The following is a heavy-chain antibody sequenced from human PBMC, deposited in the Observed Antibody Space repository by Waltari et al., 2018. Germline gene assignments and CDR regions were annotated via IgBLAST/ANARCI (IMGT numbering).Heavy chain of an antibody. J-gene: IGHJ6*03. Sequence: QVQLVQSGAEVKKPGASVKVSCKASGYTFTSYGISWVRQAPGQGLEWMGWISAYNGNTNYAQKLQGRVTMTTDTSTSTAYMELRSLRSDDTAVYYCARAGDVSGITGTPNTNQGPYYYYYMDVWGKGTTVTVSS. CDR1: GYTFTSYG. CDR3: ARAGDVSGITGTPNTNQGPYYYYYMDV. D-gene: IGHD1-20*01. V-gene: IGHV1-18*01. CDR2: ISAYNGNT.